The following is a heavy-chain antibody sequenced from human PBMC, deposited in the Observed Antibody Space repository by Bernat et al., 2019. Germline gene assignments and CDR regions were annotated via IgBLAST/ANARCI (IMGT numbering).Heavy chain of an antibody. Sequence: QVQLQESGPGLVKPSQTLSLTCTVSGGSISSGSYYWSWIRQPAGKGLEWIGRIYTSGSTNYNPSPKSRVTITVDTSKNQFSLKLRSVTAADTAVYYCARDRAMYYYDSSGYSNDAFDIWGQGTMVTVPS. J-gene: IGHJ3*02. V-gene: IGHV4-61*02. CDR2: IYTSGST. D-gene: IGHD3-22*01. CDR3: ARDRAMYYYDSSGYSNDAFDI. CDR1: GGSISSGSYY.